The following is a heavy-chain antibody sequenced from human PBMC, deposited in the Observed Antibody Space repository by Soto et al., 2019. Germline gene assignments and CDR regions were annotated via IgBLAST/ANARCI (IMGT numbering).Heavy chain of an antibody. CDR2: VNHGGST. D-gene: IGHD3-3*01. CDR1: GGSFSDYY. V-gene: IGHV4-34*01. Sequence: QVQLQQWGAGLLKPSETLSLTCPVNGGSFSDYYWTWIRQPPGKGLEWIGEVNHGGSTHYNPSLKSRVSISVDTSKKQFSLNLTFVTAADTPVFYCAREWWSGSLIGGSLGGEGTLVTVSS. CDR3: AREWWSGSLIGGSL. J-gene: IGHJ4*02.